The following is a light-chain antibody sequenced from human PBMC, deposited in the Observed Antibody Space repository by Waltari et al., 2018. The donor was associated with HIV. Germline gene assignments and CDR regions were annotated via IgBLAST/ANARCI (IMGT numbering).Light chain of an antibody. J-gene: IGLJ2*01. Sequence: FMLTQPHPVSESPGETVTISCTRSSGSIAFNLVQRYQQRPGSAPTTVIYEDDRRPSGVPDRFSGSIDRSSNSASLTISGLEPEDEADYYCQSYDSNYVVFGGGTKLTVL. V-gene: IGLV6-57*04. CDR1: SGSIAFNL. CDR2: EDD. CDR3: QSYDSNYVV.